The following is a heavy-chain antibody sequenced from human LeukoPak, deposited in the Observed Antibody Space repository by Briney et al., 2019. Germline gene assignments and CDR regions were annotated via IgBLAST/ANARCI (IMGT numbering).Heavy chain of an antibody. V-gene: IGHV1-8*02. J-gene: IGHJ4*02. D-gene: IGHD5-24*01. CDR2: MNPNSGNT. CDR3: ARGMRWLLPCLDY. CDR1: GYTFTNHG. Sequence: ASVKVSCTASGYTFTNHGISWVRQAPGQGLEWMGWMNPNSGNTGYAQKFQGRVTMTRNTSISTAYMELSSLRSEDTAVYYCARGMRWLLPCLDYWGQGTLVTVSS.